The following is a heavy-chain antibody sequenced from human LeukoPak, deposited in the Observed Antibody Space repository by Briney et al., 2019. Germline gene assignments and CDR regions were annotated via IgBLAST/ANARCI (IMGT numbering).Heavy chain of an antibody. CDR1: GGSISSYY. CDR3: ARDCEWESPNWYDP. J-gene: IGHJ5*02. V-gene: IGHV4-4*07. Sequence: KPSETLSLTCTFSGGSISSYYWSWIRQPAGKGLEWIWRIYTSGSTNYNPSLKSRVTMSVDTSKNQFSLKLSSVTAADTAVYYCARDCEWESPNWYDPWGQGTMVTVSS. D-gene: IGHD1-26*01. CDR2: IYTSGST.